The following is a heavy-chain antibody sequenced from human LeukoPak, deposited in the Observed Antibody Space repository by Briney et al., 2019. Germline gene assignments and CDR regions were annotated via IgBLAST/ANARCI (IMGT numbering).Heavy chain of an antibody. Sequence: ASVKVSCTASGYTFTSYAMNWVRQAPGQGLEWMGWINTNTGNPTYAQGFTGRFVFSLDTSVSTAYLQISSLKAEDTAVYYCARVVHPYYYDSSGYYEAEYFQHWGQGTLVTVSS. D-gene: IGHD3-22*01. CDR2: INTNTGNP. V-gene: IGHV7-4-1*02. J-gene: IGHJ1*01. CDR1: GYTFTSYA. CDR3: ARVVHPYYYDSSGYYEAEYFQH.